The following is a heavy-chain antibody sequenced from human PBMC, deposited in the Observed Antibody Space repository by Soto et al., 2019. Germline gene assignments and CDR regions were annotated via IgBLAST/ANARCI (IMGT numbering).Heavy chain of an antibody. CDR2: IFYSGST. CDR3: ATVSTYHFDY. D-gene: IGHD4-4*01. Sequence: SETLSLTCTVSGGSISNYYWSWIRQPPGRGLEWIGHIFYSGSTNYNPALKSRVTISVDTSKSQFSLKLTSVTAADTAVYYCATVSTYHFDYWGLGTLVTVSS. CDR1: GGSISNYY. V-gene: IGHV4-59*08. J-gene: IGHJ4*02.